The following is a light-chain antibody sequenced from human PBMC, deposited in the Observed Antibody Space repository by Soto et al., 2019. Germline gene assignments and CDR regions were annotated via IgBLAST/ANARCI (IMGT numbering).Light chain of an antibody. CDR1: KSISRW. CDR2: KTS. CDR3: QQYNSYSYT. V-gene: IGKV1-5*03. J-gene: IGKJ2*01. Sequence: DIQMTPSPSTPSACVGDRVTIACRASKSISRWLAWYQHTPGKAPKLLIYKTSSLERGVPSRFSGSGSGTEFTLTISSLQPDDFATYYCQQYNSYSYTFGQGTKVDIK.